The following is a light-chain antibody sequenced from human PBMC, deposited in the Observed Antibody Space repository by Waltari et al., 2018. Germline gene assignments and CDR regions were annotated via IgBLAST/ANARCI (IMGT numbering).Light chain of an antibody. CDR1: SSNIGSSF. CDR3: AAWDDSLTVR. V-gene: IGLV1-47*01. J-gene: IGLJ3*02. Sequence: QSVLTQPPSASGTPGQRFTISCSGSSSNIGSSFVCWYQHLPGTAPKLLIYRNDQRPSGVPDRFSGSRSGTSASLAIRGLRSEDEADYYCAAWDDSLTVRFGGGTKLTVL. CDR2: RND.